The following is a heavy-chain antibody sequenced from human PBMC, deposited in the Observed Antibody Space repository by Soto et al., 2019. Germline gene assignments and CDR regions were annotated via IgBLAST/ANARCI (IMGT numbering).Heavy chain of an antibody. Sequence: SETLSLTCTVSGGSISSSSYYWGWIRQPPGKGLEWIGSIYYSGSTYYNPSLKSRVTISVDTSKNQFSLKLSSVTAADTAVYYCARREIAAAVGYHYYYYGMDVWGQGTTVTVSS. CDR2: IYYSGST. J-gene: IGHJ6*02. D-gene: IGHD6-13*01. V-gene: IGHV4-39*01. CDR3: ARREIAAAVGYHYYYYGMDV. CDR1: GGSISSSSYY.